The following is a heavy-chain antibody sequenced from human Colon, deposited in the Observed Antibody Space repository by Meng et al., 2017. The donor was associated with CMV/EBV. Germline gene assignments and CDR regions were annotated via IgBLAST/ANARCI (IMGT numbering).Heavy chain of an antibody. J-gene: IGHJ6*02. D-gene: IGHD3-3*01. CDR1: GYTFTSYG. Sequence: ASVKVSCKASGYTFTSYGISWVRQAPGQGLEWMVWISAYNGNTNYAQKLQGRVTMTTDTSTRTAYMELRSLRSDDTAVYYCARGSSSTMFGDYYYGMDVWGQGTTVTVSS. CDR2: ISAYNGNT. V-gene: IGHV1-18*01. CDR3: ARGSSSTMFGDYYYGMDV.